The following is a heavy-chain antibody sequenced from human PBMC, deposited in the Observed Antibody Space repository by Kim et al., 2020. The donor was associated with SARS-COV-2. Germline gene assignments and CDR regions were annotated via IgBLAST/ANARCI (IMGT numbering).Heavy chain of an antibody. CDR2: ISSSSSYI. J-gene: IGHJ6*02. V-gene: IGHV3-21*01. D-gene: IGHD3-3*01. CDR3: ARGQIYYDFWSGPSLYGMDV. Sequence: GGSLRLSCAASGFTFSSYSMNWVRQAPGKGLEWVSSISSSSSYIYYADSVKGRFTISRDNAKNSLYLQMNSLRAEDTAVYYCARGQIYYDFWSGPSLYGMDVWGQGTTVTVSS. CDR1: GFTFSSYS.